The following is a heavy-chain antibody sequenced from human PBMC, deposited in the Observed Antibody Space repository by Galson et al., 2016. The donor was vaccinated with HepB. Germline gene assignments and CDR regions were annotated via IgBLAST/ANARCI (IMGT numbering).Heavy chain of an antibody. J-gene: IGHJ6*02. V-gene: IGHV3-48*02. CDR1: GFTFSSYN. CDR2: ISSSSRTI. D-gene: IGHD3-3*01. Sequence: SLRLSCAASGFTFSSYNMNWVRQAPGKGLEWVSYISSSSRTIYYADPVKGRFSISRDNARSSLYLKMNSLGDEDTAVYYCARAITLFGVVTLYYHGVDVWGQGTTVTVSS. CDR3: ARAITLFGVVTLYYHGVDV.